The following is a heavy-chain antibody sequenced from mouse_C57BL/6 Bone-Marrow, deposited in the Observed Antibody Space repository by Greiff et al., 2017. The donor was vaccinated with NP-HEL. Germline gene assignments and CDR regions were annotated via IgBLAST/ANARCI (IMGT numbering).Heavy chain of an antibody. Sequence: VKLQESGPELVKPGASVKISCKASGYAFSSSWMNWVKQRPGKGLEWIGRIYPGDGDTNYNGKFKGKATLTADKSSSTAYMQLSSLTSEDSAVYFCARGGFYYGSSWGYWGQGTTLTVSS. CDR3: ARGGFYYGSSWGY. CDR1: GYAFSSSW. D-gene: IGHD1-1*01. J-gene: IGHJ2*01. CDR2: IYPGDGDT. V-gene: IGHV1-82*01.